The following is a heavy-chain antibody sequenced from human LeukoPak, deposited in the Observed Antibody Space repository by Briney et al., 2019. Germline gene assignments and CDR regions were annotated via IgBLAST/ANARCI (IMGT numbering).Heavy chain of an antibody. V-gene: IGHV4-34*01. D-gene: IGHD2-15*01. CDR3: ARGRPPAATLHFDY. Sequence: SETLSLTCAVYCGSFSGYYWIWIRQPPGKGLEWIGEINHSGSTNYNPSLKSRVTISVDTSKNQFSLNLSSVTAADTAVYYCARGRPPAATLHFDYWGQGTLVTVSS. CDR1: CGSFSGYY. CDR2: INHSGST. J-gene: IGHJ4*02.